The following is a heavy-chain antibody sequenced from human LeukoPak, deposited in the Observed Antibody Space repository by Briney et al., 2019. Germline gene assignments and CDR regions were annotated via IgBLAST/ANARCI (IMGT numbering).Heavy chain of an antibody. CDR3: ARGYCSGGSCYPTDY. D-gene: IGHD2-15*01. J-gene: IGHJ4*02. CDR2: IYPGDSDT. Sequence: GESLQISCKGSGYSFTSYCIGWVRQMPGKGLEWMGIIYPGDSDTRYSPSFQGQVTISADKSISTAYLQWSSLKASDTAMYYCARGYCSGGSCYPTDYWGQGTLVTVSS. V-gene: IGHV5-51*01. CDR1: GYSFTSYC.